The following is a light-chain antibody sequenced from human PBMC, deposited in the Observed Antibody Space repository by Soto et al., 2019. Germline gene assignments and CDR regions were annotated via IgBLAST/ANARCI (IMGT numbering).Light chain of an antibody. CDR3: QPYNTWPEA. J-gene: IGKJ3*01. CDR2: GAS. Sequence: EIVMTQSPATLSVSPGERATLSCRASQSVSRNLAWYQQKPGQAPRLLIYGASTRASGIPARFSGSGSGTQFTLTISSLQSEDFAVYYCQPYNTWPEAFGPGTKVEIK. V-gene: IGKV3-15*01. CDR1: QSVSRN.